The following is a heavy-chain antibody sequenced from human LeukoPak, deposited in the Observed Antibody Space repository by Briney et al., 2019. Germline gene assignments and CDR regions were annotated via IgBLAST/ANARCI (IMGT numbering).Heavy chain of an antibody. CDR1: GDSVSSNSAA. J-gene: IGHJ5*02. CDR2: TYYRSKWYN. CDR3: TRSLYSSSWYSSQNWFDP. Sequence: SQTLSLTCAISGDSVSSNSAAWNWIRQSPSRGLEWLGRTYYRSKWYNDYAVSVKSRITINPDTSKNQFSLQLNSVTPEDMAVYYCTRSLYSSSWYSSQNWFDPWGQGTLVTVS. V-gene: IGHV6-1*01. D-gene: IGHD6-13*01.